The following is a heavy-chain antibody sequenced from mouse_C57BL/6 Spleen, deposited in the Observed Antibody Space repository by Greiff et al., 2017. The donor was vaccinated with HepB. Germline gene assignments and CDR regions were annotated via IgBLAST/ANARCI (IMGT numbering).Heavy chain of an antibody. CDR3: AQTGLYWYIDV. CDR1: GYTFTDYN. V-gene: IGHV1-22*01. CDR2: INPNNGGT. Sequence: EVQLQQSGPELVKPGASVKMSCKASGYTFTDYNMHWVKQSHGKSLEWIGYINPNNGGTSYNQKFKGKATLTVNKSSSTAYMALRSLTSEDSAVYYGAQTGLYWYIDVWGTGTTVTVSS. J-gene: IGHJ1*03. D-gene: IGHD4-1*01.